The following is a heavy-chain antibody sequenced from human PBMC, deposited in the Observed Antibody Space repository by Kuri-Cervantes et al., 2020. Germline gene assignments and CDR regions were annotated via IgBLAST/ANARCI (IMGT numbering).Heavy chain of an antibody. CDR1: GFTYSAYW. Sequence: GGSLRLSCAASGFTYSAYWMSWVRQAPGKGLEWVANIKEDGSETYYVDFVKGRFTISRDNAKNSLYLQMNSLRAEDTAVYYCARTGWDMVQGVIISYYFDYWGQGTLVTVSS. CDR2: IKEDGSET. J-gene: IGHJ4*02. D-gene: IGHD3-10*01. V-gene: IGHV3-7*01. CDR3: ARTGWDMVQGVIISYYFDY.